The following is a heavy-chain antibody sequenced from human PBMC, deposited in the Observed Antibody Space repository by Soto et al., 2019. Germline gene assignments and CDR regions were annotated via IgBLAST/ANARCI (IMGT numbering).Heavy chain of an antibody. CDR1: GFTFSSYG. J-gene: IGHJ6*02. CDR2: ISYDGSNK. Sequence: PGGSLILSCAASGFTFSSYGMHWVRQAPGKGLEWVAVISYDGSNKYYADSVKGRFTISRDNSKNTLYLQMNSLRAEDTAVYYCAKETGYSYGHYYYGMDVWGQGTTVTVSS. CDR3: AKETGYSYGHYYYGMDV. D-gene: IGHD5-18*01. V-gene: IGHV3-30*18.